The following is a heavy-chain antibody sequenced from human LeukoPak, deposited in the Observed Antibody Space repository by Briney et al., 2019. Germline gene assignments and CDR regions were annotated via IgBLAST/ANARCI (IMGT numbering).Heavy chain of an antibody. CDR3: ARGEDYGDYYFDY. V-gene: IGHV4-59*12. J-gene: IGHJ4*02. CDR2: IHQSGST. Sequence: SETLSLTCSVSGGSLSTYYWTWTRQPPGKGLEWIGFIHQSGSTEYNPSLKSRVTMSLDTSRNQFSLKLSSVTAADTAVYYCARGEDYGDYYFDYWGQGTLVTVSS. CDR1: GGSLSTYY. D-gene: IGHD4-17*01.